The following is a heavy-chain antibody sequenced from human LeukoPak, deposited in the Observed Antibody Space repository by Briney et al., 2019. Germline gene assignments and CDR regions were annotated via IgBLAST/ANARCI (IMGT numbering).Heavy chain of an antibody. J-gene: IGHJ2*01. Sequence: PSETLSLTCTVSGGSISSYYWSWIRQPPGKGLEWIGYIYYSGSTNYNPSLKSRVTISVDTSKNQFSLKLSSVTAADTAVYYCARVHYHDSSGYDGDGWYFDLWGRGTLVTVSS. CDR3: ARVHYHDSSGYDGDGWYFDL. CDR2: IYYSGST. CDR1: GGSISSYY. D-gene: IGHD3-22*01. V-gene: IGHV4-59*01.